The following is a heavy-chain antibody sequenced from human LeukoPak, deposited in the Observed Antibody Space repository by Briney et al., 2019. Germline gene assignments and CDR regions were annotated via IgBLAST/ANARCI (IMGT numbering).Heavy chain of an antibody. CDR2: INHSGST. D-gene: IGHD4-17*01. Sequence: PSETLSLTCAVYGGSFSGYYWSWIRQPPGKGLEWIGEINHSGSTNYNPSLKSRVTISVDTSKNQFSLRLSSVTAADTAVYYCARGQSVTILFDYWGQGTLVTVSS. J-gene: IGHJ4*02. CDR1: GGSFSGYY. CDR3: ARGQSVTILFDY. V-gene: IGHV4-34*01.